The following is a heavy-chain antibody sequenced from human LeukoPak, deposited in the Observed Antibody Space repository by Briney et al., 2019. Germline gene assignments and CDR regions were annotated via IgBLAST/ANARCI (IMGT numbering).Heavy chain of an antibody. CDR1: GYSITSYW. Sequence: GESLKISCKGSGYSITSYWISWVRQMPGKGLEWMGMIDPSDSYTNYSPSFQGHVTISADKSISTAYLQWSSLKASDTAMDYRAKHQGGVVVVAATADYWGQGILVTVS. D-gene: IGHD2-15*01. CDR3: AKHQGGVVVVAATADY. CDR2: IDPSDSYT. J-gene: IGHJ4*02. V-gene: IGHV5-10-1*01.